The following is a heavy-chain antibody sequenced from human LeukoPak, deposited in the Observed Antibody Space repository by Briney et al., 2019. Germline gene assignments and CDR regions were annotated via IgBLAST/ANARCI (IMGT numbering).Heavy chain of an antibody. J-gene: IGHJ5*02. CDR1: GGSISSGSYY. Sequence: SETLSLTCTVSGGSISSGSYYWSWIRQPAGKEPEWIGRIYTSGSTNYNPSLKSRVTISVDTSKNQFSLKLSSVTAADTAVYYCARDVGDILTHNWFDPWGQGTLVTVSS. CDR3: ARDVGDILTHNWFDP. V-gene: IGHV4-61*02. CDR2: IYTSGST. D-gene: IGHD3-9*01.